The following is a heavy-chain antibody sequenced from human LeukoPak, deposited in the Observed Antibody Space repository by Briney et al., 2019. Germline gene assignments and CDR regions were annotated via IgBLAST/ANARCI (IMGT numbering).Heavy chain of an antibody. D-gene: IGHD6-19*01. J-gene: IGHJ5*01. CDR3: ARDLGTSGWYTFDF. CDR2: TYYRSKWYD. CDR1: GDSVSSKNGA. Sequence: SQTLSLTCAFSGDSVSSKNGAWNWIRQSPSRGPEWLGRTYYRSKWYDEYADSVKGRITISPDTSKNQFSLHVYSVTPEDTAVYYCARDLGTSGWYTFDFWGQGTLVTVSS. V-gene: IGHV6-1*01.